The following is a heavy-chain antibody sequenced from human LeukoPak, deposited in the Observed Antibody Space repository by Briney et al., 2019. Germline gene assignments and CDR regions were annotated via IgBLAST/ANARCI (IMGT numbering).Heavy chain of an antibody. Sequence: PSETLSLTCTVSGGSISSYYWSWIRQPAGKGLEWIGRIYTSGSTNYNPSLKSRVTMSVDTSKNQFSLKLSSVTAADTAVYYCARAIYEYDFWSGYYSEFDYWGQGTLVTGSS. CDR3: ARAIYEYDFWSGYYSEFDY. CDR1: GGSISSYY. V-gene: IGHV4-4*07. D-gene: IGHD3-3*01. CDR2: IYTSGST. J-gene: IGHJ4*02.